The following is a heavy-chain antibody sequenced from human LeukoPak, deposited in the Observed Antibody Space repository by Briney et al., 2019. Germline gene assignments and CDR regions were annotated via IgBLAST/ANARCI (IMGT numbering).Heavy chain of an antibody. V-gene: IGHV1-2*02. CDR2: INPNSGGT. Sequence: ASVKVSCKASGYTFTGYYMHWVRQAPGQGLEWMGWINPNSGGTNYAQKFPGRVTMTSDTAISTDYMELSRLRSGDTAVYYCASHPKAIVVVPAAIYYWGQGTLVTVSS. J-gene: IGHJ4*02. CDR1: GYTFTGYY. D-gene: IGHD2-2*01. CDR3: ASHPKAIVVVPAAIYY.